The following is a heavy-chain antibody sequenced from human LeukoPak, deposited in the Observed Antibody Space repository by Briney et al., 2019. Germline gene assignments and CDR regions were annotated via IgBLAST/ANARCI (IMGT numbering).Heavy chain of an antibody. V-gene: IGHV1-8*03. D-gene: IGHD6-19*01. CDR1: GYIFTSYS. CDR3: ARGLEGSGWIPYYYYYYMDV. CDR2: MNPNSGNT. Sequence: ASVKVSCRASGYIFTSYSMHWVRQAPGQGLEWMGWMNPNSGNTGYAQKFQGRVTITRNTSISTAYMELSSLRSEDTAVYYCARGLEGSGWIPYYYYYYMDVWGKGTTVTVSS. J-gene: IGHJ6*03.